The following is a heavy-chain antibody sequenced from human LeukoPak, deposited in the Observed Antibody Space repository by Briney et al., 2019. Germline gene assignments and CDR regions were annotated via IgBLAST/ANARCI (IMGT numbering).Heavy chain of an antibody. V-gene: IGHV1-69*13. CDR3: ARGLEMATNGPFDY. J-gene: IGHJ4*02. Sequence: SVKVSCKASGGTFSSYAISWVRQAPGQGLEWMGGIIPIFGTANYAQKFQGRVTITADGSTSTAYMELSSLRSEDTAVYYCARGLEMATNGPFDYWGQGTLVTVSS. CDR2: IIPIFGTA. D-gene: IGHD5-24*01. CDR1: GGTFSSYA.